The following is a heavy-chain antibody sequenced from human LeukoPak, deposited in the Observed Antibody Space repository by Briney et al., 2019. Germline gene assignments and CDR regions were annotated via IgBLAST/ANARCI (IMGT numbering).Heavy chain of an antibody. CDR1: GFTFYMYA. D-gene: IGHD3-22*01. J-gene: IGHJ5*01. CDR3: SKDRPNFHENSGHYYRRDGDS. Sequence: GGSLRLSCQASGFTFYMYAMSWVRQAPGKGLEWVASMCGTAGCTFYPDSVKGRFTISRDNSKNVLYLRMNSLTAEDTAIYYCSKDRPNFHENSGHYYRRDGDSWGQGTLVTVSS. V-gene: IGHV3-23*01. CDR2: MCGTAGCT.